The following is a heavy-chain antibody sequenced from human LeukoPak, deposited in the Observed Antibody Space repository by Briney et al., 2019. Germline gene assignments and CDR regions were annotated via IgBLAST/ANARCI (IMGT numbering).Heavy chain of an antibody. V-gene: IGHV3-30-3*01. CDR3: ARDGNSGYDLTYYYGMDV. CDR1: GFSFSSFA. Sequence: PGGSLRLSCAASGFSFSSFAMHWVRQAHGKGLEWVAVTPYDGNTKYYADSVLGRFTISRDNSKNTLYLQMNSLRAEDTALYYCARDGNSGYDLTYYYGMDVWGQGTTVTVSS. J-gene: IGHJ6*02. D-gene: IGHD5-12*01. CDR2: TPYDGNTK.